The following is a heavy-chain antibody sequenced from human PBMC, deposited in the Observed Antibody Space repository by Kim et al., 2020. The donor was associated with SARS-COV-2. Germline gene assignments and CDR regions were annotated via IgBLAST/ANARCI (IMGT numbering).Heavy chain of an antibody. CDR1: GGSISSGDYY. Sequence: SETLSLTCTVSGGSISSGDYYWSWIRQNPGKGLEWIGNIYYTGYAKYNPSLQSRVSLSVDTSENQFSLKVTSVTAADTAVYHCARVDSSTWHGHFGVDVWGHGTTVTVSS. J-gene: IGHJ6*02. CDR2: IYYTGYA. V-gene: IGHV4-31*03. CDR3: ARVDSSTWHGHFGVDV. D-gene: IGHD6-13*01.